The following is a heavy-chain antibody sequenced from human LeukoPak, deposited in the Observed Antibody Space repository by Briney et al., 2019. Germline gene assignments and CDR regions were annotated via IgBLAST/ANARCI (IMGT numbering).Heavy chain of an antibody. CDR3: ARARISAANTGSYYYYGIDV. CDR2: ISSSSTYI. CDR1: GFTFRSYS. V-gene: IGHV3-21*01. D-gene: IGHD6-13*01. Sequence: PGGSLRLSCAAFGFTFRSYSMNWVPQAPGKGLEWVSCISSSSTYIYYADSVKGRFTIPRDNAKNSLYLQMNSLRAEDTAVYYCARARISAANTGSYYYYGIDVWGQGTTVTVSS. J-gene: IGHJ6*02.